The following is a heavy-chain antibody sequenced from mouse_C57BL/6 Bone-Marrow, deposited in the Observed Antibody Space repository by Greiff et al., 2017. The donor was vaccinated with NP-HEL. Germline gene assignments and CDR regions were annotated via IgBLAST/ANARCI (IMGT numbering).Heavy chain of an antibody. V-gene: IGHV1-62-2*01. CDR3: ARDDDGYPWFAY. Sequence: QVHVKQSGAELVKPGASVKLSCKASGYTFTEYTIHWVKQRSGQGLEWIGWFYPGSGSIKYNEKFKDKATLTADKSSSTVYMELSRLTSEDSAVYFCARDDDGYPWFAYWGQGTLVTVSA. CDR2: FYPGSGSI. CDR1: GYTFTEYT. D-gene: IGHD2-2*01. J-gene: IGHJ3*01.